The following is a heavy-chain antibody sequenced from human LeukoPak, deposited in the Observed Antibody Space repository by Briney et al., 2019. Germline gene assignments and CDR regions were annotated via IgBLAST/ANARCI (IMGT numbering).Heavy chain of an antibody. Sequence: GGSLRLSCAASGFTFSSYSMNWVRQAPGKGLEWVSSISSSSSYIYYADSVKGRFTISRDNAKNSLYLQMNSLRAEDTAVYYCAKGLMYYYYMDVWGKGTTVTISS. J-gene: IGHJ6*03. V-gene: IGHV3-21*04. CDR2: ISSSSSYI. CDR3: AKGLMYYYYMDV. CDR1: GFTFSSYS. D-gene: IGHD2-8*01.